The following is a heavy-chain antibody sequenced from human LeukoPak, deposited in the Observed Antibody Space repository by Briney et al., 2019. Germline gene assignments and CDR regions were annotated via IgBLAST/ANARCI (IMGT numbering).Heavy chain of an antibody. Sequence: ASVKVSCKASGYTFTGYYMHWVRQAPGQGLEWMGWINPNSGGTNYAQKFQGRVTMTRDTSISTAYMELSRLRSDDTAVYYCASGELWSPYYYYGMDVWGQGTTVTVSS. CDR3: ASGELWSPYYYYGMDV. CDR1: GYTFTGYY. CDR2: INPNSGGT. D-gene: IGHD5-18*01. V-gene: IGHV1-2*02. J-gene: IGHJ6*02.